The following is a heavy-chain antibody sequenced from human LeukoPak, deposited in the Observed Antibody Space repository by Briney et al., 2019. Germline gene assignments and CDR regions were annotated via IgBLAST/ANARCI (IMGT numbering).Heavy chain of an antibody. CDR3: AISPGSGSYYPFDY. Sequence: GGSLRLSCAASGFTFSSYAMSWVRQAPGKGLEWVSAISGSGGSTYYAESVKGRFTISRDNSKNTLYLQMNSLRAEDTAVYYCAISPGSGSYYPFDYWGQGTLVTVSS. CDR1: GFTFSSYA. CDR2: ISGSGGST. J-gene: IGHJ4*02. V-gene: IGHV3-23*01. D-gene: IGHD3-10*01.